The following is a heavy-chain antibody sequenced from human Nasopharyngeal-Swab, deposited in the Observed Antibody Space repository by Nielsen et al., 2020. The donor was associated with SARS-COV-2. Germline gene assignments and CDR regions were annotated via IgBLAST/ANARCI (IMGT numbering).Heavy chain of an antibody. CDR2: IYSGGNA. V-gene: IGHV3-53*01. D-gene: IGHD2-8*01. J-gene: IGHJ4*02. CDR1: GFIITSNY. CDR3: ARDTGFCTRGSCGPFDS. Sequence: GESLKISCAASGFIITSNYMNWVRQAPGKGLEWVSVIYSGGNAYYADSVKGRFTISRDTSKNMLYFQMDSVRADDTAVYYCARDTGFCTRGSCGPFDSWGQGTLVSVSS.